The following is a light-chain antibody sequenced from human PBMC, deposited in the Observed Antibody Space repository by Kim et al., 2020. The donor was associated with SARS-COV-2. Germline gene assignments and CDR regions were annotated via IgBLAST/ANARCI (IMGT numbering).Light chain of an antibody. CDR1: KLRDND. CDR3: QAWDSSTVV. J-gene: IGLJ2*01. V-gene: IGLV3-1*01. Sequence: VSPGQTASITCSGDKLRDNDACWYQQKPGQSPVLVIYQDSKRPSGIPGRFSGSNSGNTATLTISGTQAMDEADYYCQAWDSSTVVFGGGTQLTVL. CDR2: QDS.